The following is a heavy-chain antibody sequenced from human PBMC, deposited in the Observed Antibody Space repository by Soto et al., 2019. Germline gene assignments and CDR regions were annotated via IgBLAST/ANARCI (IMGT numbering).Heavy chain of an antibody. Sequence: QVQLQQWGAGLLKPSETLSLTCAVYGESFSGYSWNWIRQSPGKGLEWIVEINHSGVINYNPSLMRRATISLNTSKSQFSLRLSSVAAADTAVYYCARGPYYASGSFAYWGQGTLVTVSS. D-gene: IGHD3-10*01. CDR3: ARGPYYASGSFAY. CDR2: INHSGVI. J-gene: IGHJ4*02. CDR1: GESFSGYS. V-gene: IGHV4-34*01.